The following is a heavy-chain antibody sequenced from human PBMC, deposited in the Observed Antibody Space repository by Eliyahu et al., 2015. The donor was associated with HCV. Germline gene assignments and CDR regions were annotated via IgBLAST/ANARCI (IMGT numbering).Heavy chain of an antibody. J-gene: IGHJ4*02. V-gene: IGHV3-30-3*01. CDR3: ATLQRVYNWNDGGAFDY. CDR1: GFXFXSXA. CDR2: ISYDGSNK. D-gene: IGHD1-1*01. Sequence: QVQLVESGGGVVQPGRSLRLSCAASGFXFXSXAMHWVRQAPGKGLEWVAVISYDGSNKYYADSVKGRFTISRDNSKNTLYLQMNSLRAEDTAVYYCATLQRVYNWNDGGAFDYWGQGTLVTVSS.